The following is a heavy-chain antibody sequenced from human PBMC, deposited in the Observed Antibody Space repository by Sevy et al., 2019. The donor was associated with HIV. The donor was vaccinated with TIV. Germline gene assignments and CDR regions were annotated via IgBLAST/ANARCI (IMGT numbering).Heavy chain of an antibody. D-gene: IGHD1-1*01. V-gene: IGHV3-30*03. CDR1: ALTFTRYA. CDR2: ISYEGSNI. CDR3: QRDLHPPGPVRGTNFDY. Sequence: GGSLRLSCAASALTFTRYAFHWVRQAPGKGPEWLGVISYEGSNIYYGPSVKGRFTISRDNSKNTLYLQMNDMRTEDLAGYCCQRDLHPPGPVRGTNFDYWGRGTLVTVSS. J-gene: IGHJ4*02.